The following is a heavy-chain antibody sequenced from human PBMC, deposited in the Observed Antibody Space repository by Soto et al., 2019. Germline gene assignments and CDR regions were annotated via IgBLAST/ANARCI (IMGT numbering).Heavy chain of an antibody. Sequence: GGSLRLSCAASGFTFSSYSMHWVRQAPGKGLEWVALMWYDGSNKYHADSVTGRFTISRDNSKNTLYLQMNSLRAEDTAVYYSARVYDGNYYYYGMDVWGQGTTVTVSS. CDR2: MWYDGSNK. V-gene: IGHV3-33*01. CDR1: GFTFSSYS. CDR3: ARVYDGNYYYYGMDV. J-gene: IGHJ6*02. D-gene: IGHD3-16*01.